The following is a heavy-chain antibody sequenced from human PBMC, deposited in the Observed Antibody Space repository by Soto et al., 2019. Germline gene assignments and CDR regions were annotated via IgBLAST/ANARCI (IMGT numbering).Heavy chain of an antibody. Sequence: TSETLSLTCTVSGDSIRSSSYWGWIRQPPGKGLEWIGSIYYSGSTNYNPSLKSQVTISVDTSKNQFSLKLSSVTAADTAVYYCARRYSSSFDYWGQGTLVTVSS. J-gene: IGHJ4*02. D-gene: IGHD6-13*01. CDR1: GDSIRSSSY. CDR2: IYYSGST. CDR3: ARRYSSSFDY. V-gene: IGHV4-38-2*02.